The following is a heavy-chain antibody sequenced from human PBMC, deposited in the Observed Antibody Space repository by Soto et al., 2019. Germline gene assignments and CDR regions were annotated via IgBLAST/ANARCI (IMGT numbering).Heavy chain of an antibody. V-gene: IGHV4-34*01. D-gene: IGHD2-21*02. J-gene: IGHJ4*02. CDR2: INHSGST. CDR1: GGSFSGYY. Sequence: QVQLQQWGAGLLKPSETLSLTCAVYGGSFSGYYWSWIPQPPGKGPEWIGEINHSGSTNYHPSLKTRVTISVDTSKTQFSLKLSSVTAADTAVYYCARATYCGGDCFPPYVDYWGQGTLVTVSS. CDR3: ARATYCGGDCFPPYVDY.